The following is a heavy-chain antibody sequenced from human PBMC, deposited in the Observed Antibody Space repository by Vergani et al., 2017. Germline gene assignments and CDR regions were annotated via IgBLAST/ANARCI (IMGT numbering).Heavy chain of an antibody. D-gene: IGHD3-16*01. CDR2: IWYDGSKE. CDR3: AKVPDYVWGSPFDY. CDR1: GFTLSSHA. Sequence: QVQLEESGGGVVQPGRSLRLSCAGSGFTLSSHAMHWVRQAPGKGLEWVAFIWYDGSKEYYADSVKGRFTISRDNSKNTLYLQMNSLRAEDTAVYYCAKVPDYVWGSPFDYWGQGTLVTVSS. J-gene: IGHJ4*02. V-gene: IGHV3-33*06.